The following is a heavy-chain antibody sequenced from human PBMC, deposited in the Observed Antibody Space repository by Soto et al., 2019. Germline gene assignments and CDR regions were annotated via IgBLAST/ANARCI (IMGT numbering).Heavy chain of an antibody. Sequence: ASVKVSCKASGYAFINYYIHWVRQAPGQGLEWMGVINPNGGSTVYAQKFQGRVTMTRDTSTSTAYMELRSLRSDDTAMYYCARDSMGATSGYYYGMDVWAKGPRSPSP. CDR2: INPNGGST. V-gene: IGHV1-46*01. CDR3: ARDSMGATSGYYYGMDV. CDR1: GYAFINYY. J-gene: IGHJ6*02. D-gene: IGHD1-26*01.